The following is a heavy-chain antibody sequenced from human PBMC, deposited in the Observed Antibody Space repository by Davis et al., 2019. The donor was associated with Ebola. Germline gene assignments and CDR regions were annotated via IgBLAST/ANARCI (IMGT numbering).Heavy chain of an antibody. V-gene: IGHV5-51*01. J-gene: IGHJ5*02. D-gene: IGHD3-10*01. CDR1: GYSFTSYW. Sequence: GESLKISCKGSGYSFTSYWIGWVRQMPGKGLEWMGIIYPGDSDTRYSPSFQGQVTISADKSISTAYLQWSSLKASDTAMYYCARLRPSGGSGRKVNWFDPWGQGTLVTVSS. CDR3: ARLRPSGGSGRKVNWFDP. CDR2: IYPGDSDT.